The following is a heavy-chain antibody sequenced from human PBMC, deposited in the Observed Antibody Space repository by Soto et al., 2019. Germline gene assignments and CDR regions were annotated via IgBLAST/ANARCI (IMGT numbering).Heavy chain of an antibody. CDR1: GYTITSYG. J-gene: IGHJ4*02. CDR2: ISAYNGNT. D-gene: IGHD3-10*01. CDR3: ARAPRGNYGYPSYFDY. V-gene: IGHV1-18*01. Sequence: ASVKVSCKASGYTITSYGISWVRQAPGQGLEWMGWISAYNGNTNYAQKLQGRVTMTTDTSTSTAYMELRSLRSDDTAVYYCARAPRGNYGYPSYFDYRGQGTLVTVSS.